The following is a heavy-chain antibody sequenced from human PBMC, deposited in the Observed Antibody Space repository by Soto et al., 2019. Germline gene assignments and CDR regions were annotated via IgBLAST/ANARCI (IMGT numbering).Heavy chain of an antibody. V-gene: IGHV4-30-4*08. CDR2: ISDSGST. J-gene: IGHJ5*02. CDR1: GGSIGSGGEY. CDR3: AKYQPTEFGP. Sequence: SETLSLTCSVSGGSIGSGGEYWTWIRQSPGKGLEWIGYISDSGSTFYNPSLRSRLTIALDTSKSHFSLKLNSVTAADTAVYYCAKYQPTEFGPWGQGIPVTVSS. D-gene: IGHD2-2*01.